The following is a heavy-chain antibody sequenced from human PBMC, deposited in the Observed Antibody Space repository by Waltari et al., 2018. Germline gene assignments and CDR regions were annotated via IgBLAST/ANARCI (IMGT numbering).Heavy chain of an antibody. D-gene: IGHD1-1*01. V-gene: IGHV3-73*01. CDR2: IRRQPFNYAT. CDR1: AFSFSGST. Sequence: EVQVVESGGGLVQPGGSLKLSCATSAFSFSGSTLHWVRQTSGRGLEWVGRIRRQPFNYATAYSESVKGRFTISRDDSKNTAYLQMNNLMTEDTAVYYCSGGEVTGTDFWGQGTLVTVSS. CDR3: SGGEVTGTDF. J-gene: IGHJ4*02.